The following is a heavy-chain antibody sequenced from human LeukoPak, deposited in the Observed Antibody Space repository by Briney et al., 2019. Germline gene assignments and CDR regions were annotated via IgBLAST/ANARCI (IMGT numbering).Heavy chain of an antibody. CDR1: GGSISSGGYY. Sequence: PSETLSLTCTVSGGSISSGGYYWSWIRQPPGKGLEWLGYIYHSGSTYYNPSLKSRVTISVDRSKNQFSLKLSSVTAADTAVYYCARLPIVVVPAAKESWGQGTLVTVSS. CDR2: IYHSGST. J-gene: IGHJ4*02. V-gene: IGHV4-30-2*01. CDR3: ARLPIVVVPAAKES. D-gene: IGHD2-2*01.